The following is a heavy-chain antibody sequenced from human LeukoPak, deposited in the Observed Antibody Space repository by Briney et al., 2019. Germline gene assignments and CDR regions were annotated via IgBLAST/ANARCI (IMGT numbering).Heavy chain of an antibody. CDR1: GGSISSSSYY. Sequence: KSSETLSLTCTVSGGSISSSSYYWSWIRQPPGKGLEWIGEINHSGSTNYNPSLKSRVTISVDTSKNQFSLKLSSVTAADTAVYYCARGTAMYGQRHSRFDPWGQGTLVTVSS. D-gene: IGHD2-21*01. J-gene: IGHJ5*02. V-gene: IGHV4-39*07. CDR3: ARGTAMYGQRHSRFDP. CDR2: INHSGST.